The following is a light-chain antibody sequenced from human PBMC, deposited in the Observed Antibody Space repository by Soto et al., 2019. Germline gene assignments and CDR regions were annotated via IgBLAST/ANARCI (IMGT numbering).Light chain of an antibody. CDR2: DVD. Sequence: QSVLTQPASVSGSPGQSITISCTGSSSDVGGYSYVSWYQHHPGKAPKLMIYDVDVRPSGVSNRFSGSKSGNTASLTISGLQAEDEADYYCNSYTSSGTYVLVGGGTKLTVL. J-gene: IGLJ2*01. CDR1: SSDVGGYSY. CDR3: NSYTSSGTYVL. V-gene: IGLV2-14*03.